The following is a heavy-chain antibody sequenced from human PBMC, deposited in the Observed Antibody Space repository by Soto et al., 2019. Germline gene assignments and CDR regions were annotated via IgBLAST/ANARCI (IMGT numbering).Heavy chain of an antibody. CDR2: INAGNGNT. CDR1: GYTFTSYA. CDR3: ARGYFILTGYWIHGWCDP. Sequence: ASVKVSCKASGYTFTSYAMHWVRQAPGQRLEWMGWINAGNGNTKYSQKFQGRVTITRDTSASTAYMELSSLRSEDTAVYYCARGYFILTGYWIHGWCDPWGQGTLLTVSS. V-gene: IGHV1-3*01. J-gene: IGHJ5*02. D-gene: IGHD3-9*01.